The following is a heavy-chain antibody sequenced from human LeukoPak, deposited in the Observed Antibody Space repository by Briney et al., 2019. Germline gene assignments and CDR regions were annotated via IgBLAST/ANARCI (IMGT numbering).Heavy chain of an antibody. V-gene: IGHV4-61*02. D-gene: IGHD3-10*01. J-gene: IGHJ6*03. Sequence: SQTLSLTCTVSGGSISSGSYYWSWIRQPAGKGLEWIGRIYTSGSTNYNPSLKSRVTISVDTSKNQFSLKLSSVTAADTAVYYCARVEEGYGAGRRENYYYYYMDVWGKGTTVTISS. CDR1: GGSISSGSYY. CDR3: ARVEEGYGAGRRENYYYYYMDV. CDR2: IYTSGST.